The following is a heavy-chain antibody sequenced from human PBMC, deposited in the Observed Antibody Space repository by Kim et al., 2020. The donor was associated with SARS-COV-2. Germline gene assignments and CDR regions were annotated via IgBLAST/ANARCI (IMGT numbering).Heavy chain of an antibody. CDR1: GFTFSSYW. V-gene: IGHV3-74*01. J-gene: IGHJ4*02. CDR3: ARDGSGYDFWSGIDY. D-gene: IGHD3-3*01. CDR2: INSDGSST. Sequence: GGSLRLSCAASGFTFSSYWMHWVRQAPGKGLVWVSRINSDGSSTSYADSVKGRFTISRDNAKNTLYLQMNSLRAEDTAVYYCARDGSGYDFWSGIDYWGQGTLVTVSS.